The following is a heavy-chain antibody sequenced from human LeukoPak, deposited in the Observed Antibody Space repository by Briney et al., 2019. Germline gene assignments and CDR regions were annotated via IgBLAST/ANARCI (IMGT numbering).Heavy chain of an antibody. CDR2: INPSGGGT. V-gene: IGHV1-46*01. J-gene: IGHJ4*02. CDR3: ARASQRYFDFDY. Sequence: ASVKVSCKASGYTFTSYYMHWVRQAPGQGLEWMGIINPSGGGTNYAQRFQGRVTMTRDTSTSTVYMGLSSLRSEDTAVYFCARASQRYFDFDYWGQGPLVTVSS. CDR1: GYTFTSYY. D-gene: IGHD3-9*01.